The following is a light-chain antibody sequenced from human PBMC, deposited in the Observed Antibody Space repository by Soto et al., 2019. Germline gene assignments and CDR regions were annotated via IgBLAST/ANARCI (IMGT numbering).Light chain of an antibody. CDR2: DVS. Sequence: QSVLTQPASVSGSPGQSITTSCTGTSSDVGGYNYVSWYQQHPGKAPKLMIYDVSNRPSGVSNRFSGSKSGNTASLTISGLQAEDEADYYCCSFARSRILFGTGTKVTVL. J-gene: IGLJ1*01. CDR1: SSDVGGYNY. CDR3: CSFARSRIL. V-gene: IGLV2-14*01.